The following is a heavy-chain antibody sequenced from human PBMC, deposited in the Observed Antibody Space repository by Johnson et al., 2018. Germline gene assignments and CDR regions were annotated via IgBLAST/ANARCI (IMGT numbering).Heavy chain of an antibody. CDR1: GGTFSSYA. CDR2: IIPIFGTA. D-gene: IGHD3-16*01. CDR3: ARDPYVDTGYYYYFMDV. V-gene: IGHV1-69*12. J-gene: IGHJ6*03. Sequence: QVQLVQSGAEVKKPGSSVKVSCKASGGTFSSYAISWVRQAPGQGLEWMGGIIPIFGTANYAQKFQGRVTITADESTSTAYMELSSLRSEDTAVYYCARDPYVDTGYYYYFMDVWGKGTTVTVSS.